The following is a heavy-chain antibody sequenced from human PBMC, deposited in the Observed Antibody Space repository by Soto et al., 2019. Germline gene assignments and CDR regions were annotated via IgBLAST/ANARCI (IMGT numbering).Heavy chain of an antibody. D-gene: IGHD1-26*01. V-gene: IGHV3-72*01. CDR1: GFSFSDHY. CDR2: TSNKAYSYTT. CDR3: DPSRPSNKWAGFDS. J-gene: IGHJ4*02. Sequence: EVQLVESGGGLVQPGGSLRLSCAASGFSFSDHYMDWVRQAPGKGLEWVGRTSNKAYSYTTAYAATLRGRCTSSRDDSKDSLYLQMNSLKTEDTDVYYCDPSRPSNKWAGFDSWGQGTLVTVSS.